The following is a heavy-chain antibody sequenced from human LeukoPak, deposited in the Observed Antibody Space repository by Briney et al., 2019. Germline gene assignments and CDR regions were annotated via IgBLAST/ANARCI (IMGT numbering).Heavy chain of an antibody. V-gene: IGHV3-30*02. D-gene: IGHD1-26*01. Sequence: PGGSLRLSFAVSGFTFSSYGMHWVRQAPGKGLEWVAFIRYDGSNKYYADSVKGRFTISRDNSKNTLYLQMNSLRAEDTAVYYCARATWDPNYYYYMDVWGKGTTVTISS. CDR2: IRYDGSNK. CDR1: GFTFSSYG. J-gene: IGHJ6*03. CDR3: ARATWDPNYYYYMDV.